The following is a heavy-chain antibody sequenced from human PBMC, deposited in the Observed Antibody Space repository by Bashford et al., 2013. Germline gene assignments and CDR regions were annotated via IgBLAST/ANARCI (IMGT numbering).Heavy chain of an antibody. V-gene: IGHV3-7*01. D-gene: IGHD4-17*01. Sequence: GSLRLSCTGSGFTFSNYWMSWVRQAPGKGLEWVAHIKQDGRQTFYVDSVEGRFTISRDNAQNSLYLHMNSLRAEDTALYFCARDQGLDYADTGRFDTWGQGALVTVSS. J-gene: IGHJ5*02. CDR1: GFTFSNYW. CDR3: ARDQGLDYADTGRFDT. CDR2: IKQDGRQT.